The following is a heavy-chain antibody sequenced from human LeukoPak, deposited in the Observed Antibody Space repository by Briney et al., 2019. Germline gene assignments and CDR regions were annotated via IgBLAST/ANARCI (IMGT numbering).Heavy chain of an antibody. CDR2: IYYRPST. J-gene: IGHJ5*02. V-gene: IGHV4-59*01. CDR1: GDSITSFY. CDR3: ARGLNWLDP. Sequence: PSETLSLTCSVSGDSITSFYWSWIRQPPGKGLEWIGSIYYRPSTNYNPSLKSRLTISLDTSKNQLSLKLSSVTAADTAVYYCARGLNWLDPWGQGILVTVPS.